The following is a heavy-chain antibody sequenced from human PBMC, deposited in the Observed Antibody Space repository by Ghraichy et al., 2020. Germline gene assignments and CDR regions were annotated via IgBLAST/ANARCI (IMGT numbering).Heavy chain of an antibody. CDR2: ITGSGDTT. D-gene: IGHD1-7*01. J-gene: IGHJ4*02. V-gene: IGHV3-23*01. Sequence: GSLRLSCAASGFTFSSFALHWVRQAPGKGLQWVSGITGSGDTTDYADSVKGRFTISRDNSRSTLFLQMNSLRAEDTALYYCAKARTTSAKNGLDSWGQGTLVTVSS. CDR3: AKARTTSAKNGLDS. CDR1: GFTFSSFA.